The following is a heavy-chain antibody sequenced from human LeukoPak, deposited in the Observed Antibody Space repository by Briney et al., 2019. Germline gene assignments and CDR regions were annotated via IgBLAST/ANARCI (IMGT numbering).Heavy chain of an antibody. V-gene: IGHV5-51*01. J-gene: IGHJ4*02. D-gene: IGHD1-26*01. CDR1: GYSFTAYW. CDR3: ARRRSGSYIDY. Sequence: GESLKISCKGFGYSFTAYWIAWVRQMPGKGLEWVGIIYPSDSDTRYSPSFQGQVTISVDRSISTAYLQWSSLKSSDTAMFYCARRRSGSYIDYWGQGTLVTVSS. CDR2: IYPSDSDT.